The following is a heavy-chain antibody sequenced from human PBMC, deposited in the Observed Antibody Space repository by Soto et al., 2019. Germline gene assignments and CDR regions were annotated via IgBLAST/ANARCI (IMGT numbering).Heavy chain of an antibody. J-gene: IGHJ2*01. CDR3: AKDLRGPEAGTWYFDL. Sequence: EVQLLESGGGLVQPGGSLRLACAASGLTFSRYTMGWVRQAPGKGLEWVSAIIASGVITYYADSVKGRFTISRDNSNNMVYLQMNSLRAEDTAVYYCAKDLRGPEAGTWYFDLWGRGTLVTVSS. V-gene: IGHV3-23*01. CDR2: IIASGVIT. D-gene: IGHD6-13*01. CDR1: GLTFSRYT.